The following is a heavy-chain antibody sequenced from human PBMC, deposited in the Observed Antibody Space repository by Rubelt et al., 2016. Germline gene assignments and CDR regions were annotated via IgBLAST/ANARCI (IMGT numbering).Heavy chain of an antibody. Sequence: QLQLQESGPGLVKPSETLSLTCTVSGGSISSSSYYWGWIRQPPGKGLEWIGYIYYSGSTNYNPSLKCRFTISVDTSKNQFSLKLSSVTAADTAVYYCARGHIEIQLWLPLNFDYWGQGTLVTVSS. J-gene: IGHJ4*02. V-gene: IGHV4-61*05. CDR3: ARGHIEIQLWLPLNFDY. CDR1: GGSISSSSYY. D-gene: IGHD5-18*01. CDR2: IYYSGST.